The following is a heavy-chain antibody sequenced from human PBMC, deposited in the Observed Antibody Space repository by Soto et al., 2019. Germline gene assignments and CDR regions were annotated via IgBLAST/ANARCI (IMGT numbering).Heavy chain of an antibody. V-gene: IGHV1-46*01. Sequence: VSVKVSCKASGYTFTSYYMPWVRQAPGQRLEWMGVVNPSGGSAHYAQSFEGRVTLTRDTSTSTFYMELSSLRSEDTAVYYCAREENCRGGTCYSEYFHHWGQGTLVTVSS. D-gene: IGHD2-15*01. J-gene: IGHJ1*01. CDR2: VNPSGGSA. CDR1: GYTFTSYY. CDR3: AREENCRGGTCYSEYFHH.